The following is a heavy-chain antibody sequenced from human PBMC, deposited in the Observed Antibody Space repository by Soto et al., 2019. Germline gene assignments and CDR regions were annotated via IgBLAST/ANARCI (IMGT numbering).Heavy chain of an antibody. V-gene: IGHV3-30-3*01. J-gene: IGHJ4*02. CDR1: GFTFSSYA. CDR3: ARESQGFDD. Sequence: GGSLRLSCAASGFTFSSYAMHWVRQAPGKGLEWVAVISYDGSNKYYADSVKGRFTISRDNSKNTLYLQMNSLRAEDTAVYYCARESQGFDDWGQGTLVTVSS. CDR2: ISYDGSNK.